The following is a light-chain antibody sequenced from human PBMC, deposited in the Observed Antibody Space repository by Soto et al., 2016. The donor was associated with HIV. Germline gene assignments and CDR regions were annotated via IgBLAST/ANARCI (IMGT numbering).Light chain of an antibody. V-gene: IGLV3-21*04. J-gene: IGLJ1*01. CDR3: QVWDFYTDRYV. CDR2: YDD. Sequence: SYVLTQPPSVSVAAGKTATITCGGDNIEKKHVHWYQQKPGQAPVLVVSYDDTRPSGIPERFSGSNSGNTATLTISRVEAGDEADYYCQVWDFYTDRYVFGTVTNVIVL. CDR1: NIEKKH.